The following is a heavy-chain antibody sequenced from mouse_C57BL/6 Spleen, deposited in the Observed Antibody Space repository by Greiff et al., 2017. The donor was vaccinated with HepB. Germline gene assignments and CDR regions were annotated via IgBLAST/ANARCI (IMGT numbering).Heavy chain of an antibody. J-gene: IGHJ2*01. CDR3: ARGDYDVWWYFDY. V-gene: IGHV1-80*01. CDR2: IYPGDGDT. D-gene: IGHD2-4*01. CDR1: GYAFSSYW. Sequence: VQLQQSGAELVKPGASVKISCKASGYAFSSYWMNWVKQRPGKGLEWIGQIYPGDGDTNYNGKFKGKATLTADKSSSTAYMQLSSLTSEDSAVYCCARGDYDVWWYFDYWGQGTTLTGSS.